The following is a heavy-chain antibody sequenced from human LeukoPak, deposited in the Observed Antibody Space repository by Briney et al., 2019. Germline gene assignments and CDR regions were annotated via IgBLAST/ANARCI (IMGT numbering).Heavy chain of an antibody. D-gene: IGHD3-22*01. V-gene: IGHV3-64*01. CDR3: ARASDSSGYYYPFDY. CDR1: GFTFSRYD. J-gene: IGHJ4*02. CDR2: ISSNGGST. Sequence: GGSLRLSCAASGFTFSRYDLSWVRQAPGKGLEYVSAISSNGGSTYYANSVKGRFTISRDNSKNTLYLQMGSLRAEDMAVYYCARASDSSGYYYPFDYWGQGTLVTVSS.